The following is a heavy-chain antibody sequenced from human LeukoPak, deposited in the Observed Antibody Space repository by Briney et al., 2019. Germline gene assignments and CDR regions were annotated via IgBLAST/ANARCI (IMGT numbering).Heavy chain of an antibody. D-gene: IGHD3-22*01. CDR2: ISGSGGST. Sequence: PGGSLRLSCAASGFTFSSYAMSWVRQAPGKGLEWVSAISGSGGSTYYADSVKGRFTISGDNSKNTLYLQMNSLRAEDTAVYYCAKDIGYYYDSSGYSGFDYWGQGTLVTVSS. CDR1: GFTFSSYA. V-gene: IGHV3-23*01. CDR3: AKDIGYYYDSSGYSGFDY. J-gene: IGHJ4*02.